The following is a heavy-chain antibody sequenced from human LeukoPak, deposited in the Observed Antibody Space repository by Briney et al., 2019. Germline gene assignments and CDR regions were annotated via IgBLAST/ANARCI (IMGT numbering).Heavy chain of an antibody. CDR2: IYYSGST. CDR3: ARHDPRGEPARLGFFDY. Sequence: SETLSLTCTVSGDSINNYYWSWIRQPPGKGLEWIGYIYYSGSTNYNPSLKSRVTISVDTSKNQFSLNLSSVTAADTAVYHCARHDPRGEPARLGFFDYWGQGTLVTVSS. D-gene: IGHD6-6*01. CDR1: GDSINNYY. V-gene: IGHV4-59*08. J-gene: IGHJ4*02.